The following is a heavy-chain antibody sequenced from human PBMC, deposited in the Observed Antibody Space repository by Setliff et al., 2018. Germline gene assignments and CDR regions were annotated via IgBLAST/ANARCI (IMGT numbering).Heavy chain of an antibody. CDR2: IIPIFGTA. Sequence: VASVKVSCKASGGTFSSYAISWVRQAPGQGLEWMGGIIPIFGTANYAQKFQGRVTMTEDTSTDTAYMELSSLRSEDTAVYYCATESLLRYFDLVGNPYAFDIWGQGTMVTVS. J-gene: IGHJ3*02. D-gene: IGHD3-9*01. V-gene: IGHV1-69*06. CDR1: GGTFSSYA. CDR3: ATESLLRYFDLVGNPYAFDI.